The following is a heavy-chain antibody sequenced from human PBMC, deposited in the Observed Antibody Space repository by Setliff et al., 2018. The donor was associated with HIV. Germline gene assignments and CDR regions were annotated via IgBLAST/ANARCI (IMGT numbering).Heavy chain of an antibody. J-gene: IGHJ5*02. V-gene: IGHV4-39*01. CDR1: GDYISSDDYY. CDR2: IHDNGKA. CDR3: VRYRSKIDWFDP. Sequence: SETLSLTCTVSGDYISSDDYYWGWIRQAPGKGLEWMGFIHDNGKAFYDTALKSRLTMYADTSRTQFYLNLRSVTASDTAVHYCVRYRSKIDWFDPWGQGTLVTVSS. D-gene: IGHD1-26*01.